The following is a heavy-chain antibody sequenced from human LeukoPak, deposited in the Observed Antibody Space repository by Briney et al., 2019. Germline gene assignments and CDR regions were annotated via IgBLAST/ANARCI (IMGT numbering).Heavy chain of an antibody. Sequence: GGSLRLSCAASGFTFSSFEMSWVRQAPGTGLEWISYISSSGSTMYYADSVKGHFTTSRDNVKNSLYLQMNSLRAEDTAVYYCARGMRLVRGLMFDYWGQGTLVTVSS. J-gene: IGHJ4*02. CDR1: GFTFSSFE. V-gene: IGHV3-48*03. CDR2: ISSSGSTM. D-gene: IGHD3-10*01. CDR3: ARGMRLVRGLMFDY.